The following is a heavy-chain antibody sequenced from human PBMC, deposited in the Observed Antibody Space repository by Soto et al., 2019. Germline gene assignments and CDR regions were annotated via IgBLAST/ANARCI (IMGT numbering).Heavy chain of an antibody. CDR3: AKEGSAYYENWFDP. D-gene: IGHD3-22*01. V-gene: IGHV3-30*18. Sequence: QVQLVESGGGVVQPGRSLRLSCAASGFTFSSYGMHWVRQAPGKGLEWVAVISYDGSNKYYADSVKGRFTISRDNSKNTRYLQMNSLRAEDTAVYYCAKEGSAYYENWFDPWGQGTLVTVSS. CDR2: ISYDGSNK. J-gene: IGHJ5*02. CDR1: GFTFSSYG.